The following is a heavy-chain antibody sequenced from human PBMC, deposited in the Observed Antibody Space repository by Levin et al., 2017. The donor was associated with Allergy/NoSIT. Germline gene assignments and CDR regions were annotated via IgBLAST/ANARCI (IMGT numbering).Heavy chain of an antibody. CDR2: IFGNGGVP. CDR3: ARDFNWAYDY. V-gene: IGHV3-64*02. J-gene: IGHJ4*02. D-gene: IGHD1-1*01. CDR1: GFAFGSFT. Sequence: GGSLRLSCVASGFAFGSFTMHWVRQAPGKGLECVSVIFGNGGVPYYADSVKGRFTISRDNSKNTLYLQMASLTPEDMAVYYCARDFNWAYDYWGQGTLLTVSS.